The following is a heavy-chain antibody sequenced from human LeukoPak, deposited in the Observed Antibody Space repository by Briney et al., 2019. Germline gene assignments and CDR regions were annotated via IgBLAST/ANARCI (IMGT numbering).Heavy chain of an antibody. CDR3: ARGAVITDFDY. CDR1: GGSINSGDYY. J-gene: IGHJ4*02. Sequence: SETLSLTCTGSGGSINSGDYYWSWIRQPPGKGLEWIGHIYYSGSTYYNPSLKSRVTMSLDTSKNQFSLNLRSVTAADTAVYYCARGAVITDFDYWGQGTLVTVSS. V-gene: IGHV4-30-4*08. CDR2: IYYSGST. D-gene: IGHD4-23*01.